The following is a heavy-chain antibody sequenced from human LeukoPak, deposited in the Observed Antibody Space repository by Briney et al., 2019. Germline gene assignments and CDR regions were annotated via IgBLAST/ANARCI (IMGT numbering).Heavy chain of an antibody. CDR2: ISSSSSTI. Sequence: GGSLRLSCAASGFTFSTYTMNWVRQAPGKGLEWVSFISSSSSTIYYADSVKGRFTISRDNAKNSLYLQMNSLRAEDTAVYYSARDVYYDSSGYRPNLDNWGQGTLVTVSS. J-gene: IGHJ4*02. V-gene: IGHV3-48*01. CDR3: ARDVYYDSSGYRPNLDN. D-gene: IGHD3-22*01. CDR1: GFTFSTYT.